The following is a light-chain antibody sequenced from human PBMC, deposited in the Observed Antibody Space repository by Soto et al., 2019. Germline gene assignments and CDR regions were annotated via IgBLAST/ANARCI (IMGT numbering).Light chain of an antibody. V-gene: IGKV3-20*01. J-gene: IGKJ1*01. CDR2: AAS. Sequence: EIVLTQSPGTLSLSPGERATLSCRASQIVTSRYLAWYQQKPGQAPRLLIYAASSRATDIPDRFSGSGSGTDFTLPISRLEPEDFAVYYCQHYGRSLWTFGQGTKVEIK. CDR1: QIVTSRY. CDR3: QHYGRSLWT.